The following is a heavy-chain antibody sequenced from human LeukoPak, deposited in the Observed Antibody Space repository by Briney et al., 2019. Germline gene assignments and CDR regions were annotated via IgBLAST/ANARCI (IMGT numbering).Heavy chain of an antibody. Sequence: PGESLRLSCAASGLTFDDHAMQWVRQAPGRGLEWVSGIIRNSGRIGYADSVKGRFTICRDNAKNSLYLQLSSLRADDTAVYYCVRDPGTWDYDIWGARTPFTLSS. CDR2: IIRNSGRI. D-gene: IGHD1-1*01. CDR1: GLTFDDHA. J-gene: IGHJ6*04. V-gene: IGHV3-9*01. CDR3: VRDPGTWDYDI.